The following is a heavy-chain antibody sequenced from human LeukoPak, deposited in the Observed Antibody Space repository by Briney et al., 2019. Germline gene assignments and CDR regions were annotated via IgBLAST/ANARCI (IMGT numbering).Heavy chain of an antibody. Sequence: ASVKVSCKASGGTLSSYAISWVRQAPGQGLEWMGRIIPIFGTANYAQKFQGRVTITTDESTSTAYMELSSLRSEDTAVYYCARARGTYYYDSNRFGYWGQGTLVTVSS. D-gene: IGHD3-22*01. V-gene: IGHV1-69*05. CDR1: GGTLSSYA. J-gene: IGHJ4*02. CDR2: IIPIFGTA. CDR3: ARARGTYYYDSNRFGY.